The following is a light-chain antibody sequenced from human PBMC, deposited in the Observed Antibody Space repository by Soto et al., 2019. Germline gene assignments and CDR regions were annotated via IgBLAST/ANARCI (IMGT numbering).Light chain of an antibody. J-gene: IGKJ1*01. CDR1: ESVDSTF. Sequence: EIVLTQSPGSLSLSPGERATLSCRASESVDSTFFAWYQKKPGQAPRLHMYGVCKRVTGIPDRFSGSVSGTEFTLTISRLDPLVFAGYYWQQYMRQVTFGQGTRVEIK. V-gene: IGKV3-20*01. CDR2: GVC. CDR3: QQYMRQVT.